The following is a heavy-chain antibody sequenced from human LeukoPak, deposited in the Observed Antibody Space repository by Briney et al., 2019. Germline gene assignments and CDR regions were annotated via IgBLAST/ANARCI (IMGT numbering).Heavy chain of an antibody. D-gene: IGHD4-11*01. CDR1: GGSISSGDYY. J-gene: IGHJ4*02. Sequence: SETLSLTCTVSGGSISSGDYYWSWIRQPPGKGLEWIGYIYYSGSTYYNPSLKSRVTISVDTSKNQFSLKLSSVTAADTVVYYCAGSTVTQASCDYWGQGTLVTVSS. CDR2: IYYSGST. V-gene: IGHV4-30-4*01. CDR3: AGSTVTQASCDY.